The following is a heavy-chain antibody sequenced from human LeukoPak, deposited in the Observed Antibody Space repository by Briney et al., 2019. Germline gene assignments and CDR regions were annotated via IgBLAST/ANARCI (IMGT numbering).Heavy chain of an antibody. V-gene: IGHV1-18*01. J-gene: IGHJ5*02. CDR1: GYTFTSYG. Sequence: ASVKVSCKASGYTFTSYGISWVRQAPGQGLEWMGWISAYNGNTNYAQKLQGRVTMTTDTSTSTAYMELRSLRSDDTAVYYCARDRLWFGESLAFDPWGQGTLVTVSS. CDR3: ARDRLWFGESLAFDP. D-gene: IGHD3-10*01. CDR2: ISAYNGNT.